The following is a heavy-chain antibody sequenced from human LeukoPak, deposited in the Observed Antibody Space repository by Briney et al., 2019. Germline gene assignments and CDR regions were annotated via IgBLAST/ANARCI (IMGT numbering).Heavy chain of an antibody. CDR1: GFTFSSYS. V-gene: IGHV3-21*01. Sequence: GGSLRLSCAASGFTFSSYSMNWVRQAPGKGLEWVSSISSSSSYIYYADSVKGRFTISRDNAKNSLYLQMNSLRAEDTAVYYCARDRDSSLGGGDAFDIWGQGTTVTVSS. D-gene: IGHD6-6*01. J-gene: IGHJ3*02. CDR3: ARDRDSSLGGGDAFDI. CDR2: ISSSSSYI.